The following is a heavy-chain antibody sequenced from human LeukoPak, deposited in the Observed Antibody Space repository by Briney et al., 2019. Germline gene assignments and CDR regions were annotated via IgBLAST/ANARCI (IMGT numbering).Heavy chain of an antibody. CDR1: GGSISSHY. Sequence: PSETLSLTCTVSGGSISSHYWSWIRQPPGKGLEWIGYIYYSGSTNYNTSLKSRVTISVDTSKNQFSLKLSSVTAADTAVYYCARDGGYNPHYYYYYYMDVWGKGTTVTVSS. J-gene: IGHJ6*03. CDR2: IYYSGST. V-gene: IGHV4-59*11. D-gene: IGHD5-24*01. CDR3: ARDGGYNPHYYYYYYMDV.